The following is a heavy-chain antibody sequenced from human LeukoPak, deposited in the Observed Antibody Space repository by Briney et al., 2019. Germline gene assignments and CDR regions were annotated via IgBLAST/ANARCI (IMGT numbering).Heavy chain of an antibody. CDR2: INPNSGGT. V-gene: IGHV1-2*02. CDR3: ARGPSTGYYYYYFMDV. J-gene: IGHJ6*03. Sequence: ASVKVSCKASGYTFTGYYMHWVRQAPGQGLEWMGWINPNSGGTNYAQKFLGRVTMTRDTSISTAYMELSRLRSDDTAVYYCARGPSTGYYYYYFMDVWGKGTTVTVSS. CDR1: GYTFTGYY. D-gene: IGHD1-14*01.